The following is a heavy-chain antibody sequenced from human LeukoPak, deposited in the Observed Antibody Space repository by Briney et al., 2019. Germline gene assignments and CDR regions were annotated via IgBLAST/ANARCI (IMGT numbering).Heavy chain of an antibody. CDR1: GYYFSNYG. J-gene: IGHJ5*02. V-gene: IGHV1-18*01. Sequence: ASVKVSCKASGYYFSNYGISWARQAPGQGPEWMGWISVYNGNTKYAQKFQGRVTMTTDTSTSTAYMELRSLRPDDTAVYYCTRSDHYYGSGSPPNWFDPWGQGTLVTVSS. D-gene: IGHD3-10*01. CDR2: ISVYNGNT. CDR3: TRSDHYYGSGSPPNWFDP.